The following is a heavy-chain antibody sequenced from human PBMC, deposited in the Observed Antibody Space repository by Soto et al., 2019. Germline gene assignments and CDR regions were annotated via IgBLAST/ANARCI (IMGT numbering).Heavy chain of an antibody. CDR1: GFTFSSYA. D-gene: IGHD6-13*01. CDR2: ISGRGEST. CDR3: ARWREQQLSRGYYGMDV. Sequence: EAQLLESGGGLVQPGGSLRLSCAASGFTFSSYAMSWVRQAPGKGLEWVSAISGRGESTNYADSVKGRFTISRDNSKNTLILPMNSQRAEDTAVYYCARWREQQLSRGYYGMDVWGQGTTVTVSS. J-gene: IGHJ6*02. V-gene: IGHV3-23*01.